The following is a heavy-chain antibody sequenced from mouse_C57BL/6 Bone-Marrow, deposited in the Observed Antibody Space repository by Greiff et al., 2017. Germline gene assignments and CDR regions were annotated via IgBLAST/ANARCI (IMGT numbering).Heavy chain of an antibody. Sequence: VQLQQPGAELVRPGSSVKLSCKASGYTFTSYWMDWVKQRPGQGLEWIGNIYPSDSETKYNQKFKDKATLTVDKSSSTAYMQLSSLTSEDSAVYYCARFITTVVARGFAYWGQGTLVTVSA. J-gene: IGHJ3*01. CDR2: IYPSDSET. CDR1: GYTFTSYW. CDR3: ARFITTVVARGFAY. D-gene: IGHD1-1*01. V-gene: IGHV1-61*01.